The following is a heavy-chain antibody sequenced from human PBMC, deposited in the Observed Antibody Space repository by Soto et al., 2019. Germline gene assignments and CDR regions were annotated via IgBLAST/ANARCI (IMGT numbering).Heavy chain of an antibody. V-gene: IGHV1-18*04. CDR3: ARYLGVVPAAMMYYGMDV. D-gene: IGHD2-2*01. J-gene: IGHJ6*02. Sequence: ASVKVSCKASGYTFTSYGISWVRQAPGQGLVWMGWISAYNGNTNYAQKLQGRVTMTTDTSTSTAYMELRSLRSDDTAVYYCARYLGVVPAAMMYYGMDVWGQGTTVTVSS. CDR1: GYTFTSYG. CDR2: ISAYNGNT.